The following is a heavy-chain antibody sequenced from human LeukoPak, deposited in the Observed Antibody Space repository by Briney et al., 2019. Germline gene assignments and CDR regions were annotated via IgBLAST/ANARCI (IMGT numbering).Heavy chain of an antibody. CDR3: ARDPTYYYDSSGYNWFDP. V-gene: IGHV1-2*02. D-gene: IGHD3-22*01. CDR2: INPNSGGT. CDR1: GYTFTGYY. J-gene: IGHJ5*02. Sequence: ASVKVSCKASGYTFTGYYMHWVRQAPGQGLEWMGWINPNSGGTNYAQKFQGRVTMTRDTSISTAYMELSRLRSDDKAVYYCARDPTYYYDSSGYNWFDPWGQGTLVTVSS.